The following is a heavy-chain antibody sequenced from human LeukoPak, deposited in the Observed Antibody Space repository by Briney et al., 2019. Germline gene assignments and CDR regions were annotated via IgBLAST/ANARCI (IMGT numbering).Heavy chain of an antibody. V-gene: IGHV3-23*01. Sequence: GGSQRLSCAASGFTFSSYAMSWARQAPGKGLEWVSAISGSGSSTYSEDSVKGRFTISRDNSKNTLYLQMNSLRGEDTAVYYCAKAVAAAGYHFYGMDVWGQGTTDSVSS. D-gene: IGHD6-13*01. J-gene: IGHJ6*02. CDR3: AKAVAAAGYHFYGMDV. CDR2: ISGSGSST. CDR1: GFTFSSYA.